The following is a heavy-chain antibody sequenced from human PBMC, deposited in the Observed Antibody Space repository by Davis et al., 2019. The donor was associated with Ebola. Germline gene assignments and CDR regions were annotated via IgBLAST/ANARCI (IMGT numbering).Heavy chain of an antibody. J-gene: IGHJ6*02. V-gene: IGHV3-74*01. CDR3: ARISSSWYYYYYGMDV. Sequence: HTGGSLRLSCAASGFTFSSYAMHWVRQAPGKGLVWVSRINSDGSSTSYADSVKGRFTISRDNAKNTLYLQMNSLRAEDTAVYYCARISSSWYYYYYGMDVWGQGTTVTVSS. CDR2: INSDGSST. D-gene: IGHD6-13*01. CDR1: GFTFSSYA.